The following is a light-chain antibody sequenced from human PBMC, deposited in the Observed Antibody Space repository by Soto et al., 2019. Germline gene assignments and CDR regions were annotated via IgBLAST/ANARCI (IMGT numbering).Light chain of an antibody. J-gene: IGKJ3*01. CDR1: QSIFTY. Sequence: DIQMAQSPSSLSASVGDSVTIACRASQSIFTYLSWYQQRPGKAPKLLIFSASSLQSGVPSRFSGLGSGTDFTLTISSLQPEDFATYYCQQSYGTPFTFGPGTRVDIK. CDR3: QQSYGTPFT. CDR2: SAS. V-gene: IGKV1-39*01.